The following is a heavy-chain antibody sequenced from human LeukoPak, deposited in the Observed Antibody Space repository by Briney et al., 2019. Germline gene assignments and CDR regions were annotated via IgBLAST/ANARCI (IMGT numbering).Heavy chain of an antibody. CDR3: ARSILRYYFDSSGYYPYYFDY. V-gene: IGHV4-39*07. Sequence: SETLSLTCTVSAGSISSSNYYWGWIRQPPGKGLEWIGSIYYSGRTYYNPSLKSRVTMSIDTSKNQFSLKLSSVTAADTAVYYCARSILRYYFDSSGYYPYYFDYWGQGMLVTVSS. CDR2: IYYSGRT. CDR1: AGSISSSNYY. D-gene: IGHD3-22*01. J-gene: IGHJ4*02.